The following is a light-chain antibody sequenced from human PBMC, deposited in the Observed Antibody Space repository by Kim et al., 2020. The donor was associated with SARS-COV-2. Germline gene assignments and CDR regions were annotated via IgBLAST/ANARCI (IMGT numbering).Light chain of an antibody. CDR3: NSRDSSGNHWV. J-gene: IGLJ3*02. CDR2: GKN. Sequence: SELTQDPAVSVALGQTVRITCQGDSLRSYYASWYQQKPGQAPVLVIYGKNNRPSGIPDRFSGSSSGNTASLTITGAQAEDEADYYCNSRDSSGNHWVFGGGTHLTVL. V-gene: IGLV3-19*01. CDR1: SLRSYY.